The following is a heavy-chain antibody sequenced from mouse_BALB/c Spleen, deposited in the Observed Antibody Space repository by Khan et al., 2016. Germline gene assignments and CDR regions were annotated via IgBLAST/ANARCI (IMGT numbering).Heavy chain of an antibody. J-gene: IGHJ2*01. Sequence: VQLQQPGAELVRSGASVRLSCTASGFNIKDYYIHWVKQRPEQGLEWIGWVDPENGATEYAPKFQGKATMTAATSSNTSYLQRSRLTSEDTAVYYCNAIYYGNYIYFDYWGQGTTLTVSA. D-gene: IGHD2-1*01. CDR2: VDPENGAT. V-gene: IGHV14-4*02. CDR3: NAIYYGNYIYFDY. CDR1: GFNIKDYY.